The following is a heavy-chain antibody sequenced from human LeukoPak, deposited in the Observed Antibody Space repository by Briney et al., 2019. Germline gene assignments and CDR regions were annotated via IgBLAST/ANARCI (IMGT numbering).Heavy chain of an antibody. D-gene: IGHD5-24*01. CDR2: IKSNTDGGTI. Sequence: GGSLRLSCAASGITLSNAWMNWMRQAPGKGLEWVGLIKSNTDGGTIDYAAPVKGRFTISRDDSKNTLYLQMNSLKTEDTAVYYCTTDTGGDGYNRFDYWGQGTLVTVSS. V-gene: IGHV3-15*01. J-gene: IGHJ4*02. CDR3: TTDTGGDGYNRFDY. CDR1: GITLSNAW.